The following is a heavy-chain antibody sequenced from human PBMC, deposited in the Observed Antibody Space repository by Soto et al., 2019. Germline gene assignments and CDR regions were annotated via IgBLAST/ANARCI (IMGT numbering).Heavy chain of an antibody. CDR2: IYPGDSDT. Sequence: PGESLKISCMGSGYKVSTWHNFTSYWIAWVRQMPGEGLEWMGIIYPGDSDTRYSPSFQGQVTISADKSINSVYLQWSSLKASDTATYYCARLGFNYDFFSGYYHVHHYYGIDAWGPGTTVTVS. CDR3: ARLGFNYDFFSGYYHVHHYYGIDA. CDR1: GYKVSTWHNFTSYW. J-gene: IGHJ6*02. V-gene: IGHV5-51*01. D-gene: IGHD3-3*01.